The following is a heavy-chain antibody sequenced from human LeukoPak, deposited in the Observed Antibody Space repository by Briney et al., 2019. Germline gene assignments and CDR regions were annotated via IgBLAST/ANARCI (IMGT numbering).Heavy chain of an antibody. D-gene: IGHD3-22*01. V-gene: IGHV1-69*13. CDR3: ATSSGYYMGFDY. CDR1: GYSENFYG. J-gene: IGHJ4*02. CDR2: IIPIFGTA. Sequence: SVKVSCKTSGYSENFYGMTWVRQVAGQWLEWMGGIIPIFGTANYAQKFQGRVTITADESTSTAYMELSSLRSEDTAVYYCATSSGYYMGFDYWGQGTLVTVSS.